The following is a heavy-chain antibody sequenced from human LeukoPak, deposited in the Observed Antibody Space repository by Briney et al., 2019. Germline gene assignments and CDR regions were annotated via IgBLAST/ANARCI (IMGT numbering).Heavy chain of an antibody. CDR2: ISVHSGKT. J-gene: IGHJ4*02. CDR1: GFTFTSYG. CDR3: ARKDGFTYGLPLDY. D-gene: IGHD5-18*01. Sequence: PGASVKVSCKASGFTFTSYGISWVRQAPGQGLEWMGWISVHSGKTDYSEDLQDRVTLTTDTSTSTAYMELRSLRFDDTAVYYCARKDGFTYGLPLDYWGQGTLVTVSS. V-gene: IGHV1-18*04.